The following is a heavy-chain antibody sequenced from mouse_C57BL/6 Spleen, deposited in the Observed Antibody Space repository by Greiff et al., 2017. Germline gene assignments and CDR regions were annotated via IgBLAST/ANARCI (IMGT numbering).Heavy chain of an antibody. CDR2: INPNYGTT. V-gene: IGHV1-39*01. D-gene: IGHD2-1*01. J-gene: IGHJ3*01. Sequence: VQLQQSGPGLVKPGASVKISCKASGYSFTDYNMNWVQQTTGKSLEWIGVINPNYGTTSYNQKLKGKVTLTGDKSSSTSYIQPNSLTDEDAADYYCARGDGNYLAYWGQGTLVTVSA. CDR3: ARGDGNYLAY. CDR1: GYSFTDYN.